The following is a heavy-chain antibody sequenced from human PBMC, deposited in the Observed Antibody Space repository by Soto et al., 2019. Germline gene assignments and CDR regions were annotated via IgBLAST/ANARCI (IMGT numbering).Heavy chain of an antibody. CDR3: ARDKVAYYSHLVY. V-gene: IGHV1-69*06. D-gene: IGHD3-22*01. J-gene: IGHJ4*02. CDR2: IIPFFGTP. Sequence: QVLLVQSGAEVKKPGSSVKVSCNRSGATFSSYAMSWVRQAPGQGLEWIGGIIPFFGTPNYAQKFQGRVTITADTSTATSYMELSSLRSDDTAVYYCARDKVAYYSHLVYWGQGTLVTVSS. CDR1: GATFSSYA.